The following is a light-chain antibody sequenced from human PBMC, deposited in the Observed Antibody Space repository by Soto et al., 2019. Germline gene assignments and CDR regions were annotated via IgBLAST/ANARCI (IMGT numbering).Light chain of an antibody. J-gene: IGKJ4*01. Sequence: DIQMTQSPSTLSASVGDRVTITCRASQSISNCLAWYQQKPGKVPKVLIFAASTLQSGVPSRFSGSGSGTDFTLTISSLQPEDVATYYCQRYNSAPLTFGGGTKVDIK. CDR1: QSISNC. V-gene: IGKV1-27*01. CDR2: AAS. CDR3: QRYNSAPLT.